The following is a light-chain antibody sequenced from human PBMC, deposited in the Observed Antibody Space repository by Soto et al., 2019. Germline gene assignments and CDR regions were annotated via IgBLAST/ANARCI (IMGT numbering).Light chain of an antibody. V-gene: IGKV3-11*01. Sequence: EIVLTQSPATLSLSPGERATLSCRASQSVSIYLAWYQQRPGQAPRLLIYDASNRATDIPARFSGSGSWTDFTLTISSLEPEDFAVYYCQQRSNWPALTFGGGTKVDIK. J-gene: IGKJ4*01. CDR1: QSVSIY. CDR3: QQRSNWPALT. CDR2: DAS.